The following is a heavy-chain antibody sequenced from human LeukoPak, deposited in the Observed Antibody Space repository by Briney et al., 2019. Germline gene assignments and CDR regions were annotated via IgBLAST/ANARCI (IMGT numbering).Heavy chain of an antibody. D-gene: IGHD6-13*01. J-gene: IGHJ3*02. Sequence: GGSLRLSCAASGFTFDDYAMHWVRQAPGKGLEWVSLISGDGGSTYYADSVKGRFTISRDNSKNTLYLQMNSLRAEDTAVYYCAKDRSSSSWFDGSEIWGQGTMATISS. CDR1: GFTFDDYA. CDR2: ISGDGGST. V-gene: IGHV3-43*02. CDR3: AKDRSSSSWFDGSEI.